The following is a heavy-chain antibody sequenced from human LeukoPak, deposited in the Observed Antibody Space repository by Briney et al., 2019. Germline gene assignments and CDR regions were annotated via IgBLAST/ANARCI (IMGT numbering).Heavy chain of an antibody. D-gene: IGHD1-26*01. V-gene: IGHV1-2*02. J-gene: IGHJ4*02. CDR3: ARDWNSGSYGAFDY. Sequence: ASVKVSCKASGYTFSDYYLHWVRQAPGLGLEWMGWINPNTGLTNYAQKFRGRITMTRDTSNSTAYMELSSLRSEDTAVYYCARDWNSGSYGAFDYWGQGTLVTVSS. CDR1: GYTFSDYY. CDR2: INPNTGLT.